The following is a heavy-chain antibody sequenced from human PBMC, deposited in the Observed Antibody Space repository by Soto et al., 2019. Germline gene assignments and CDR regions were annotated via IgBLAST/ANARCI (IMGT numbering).Heavy chain of an antibody. CDR3: ARVVARWPPYFDY. J-gene: IGHJ4*02. V-gene: IGHV1-8*01. D-gene: IGHD2-15*01. CDR2: MNPNSGNT. Sequence: QVQLVQSGAEVKKPGASVKVSCKASGYTFTSYDINWVRQATGQGLEWMGWMNPNSGNTGYAQKFQGRVTMTMNTSISTAYMELSSLRSEDTAVYYSARVVARWPPYFDYWGQGTLVTVSS. CDR1: GYTFTSYD.